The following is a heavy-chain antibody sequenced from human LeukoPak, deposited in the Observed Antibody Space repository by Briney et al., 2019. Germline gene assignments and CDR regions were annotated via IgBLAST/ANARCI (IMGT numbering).Heavy chain of an antibody. CDR1: GFTFSNYA. J-gene: IGHJ6*03. Sequence: GGSLRLSCAASGFTFSNYAMSWVRQAPGMGLEWVSTISVSGGGTHYADSVKGRFTISRDSSRNTVYLQMNSLRAEDTAIYYCAKVPRIAVAGYYYYYMDVWGKGTSVTVSS. V-gene: IGHV3-23*01. D-gene: IGHD6-19*01. CDR2: ISVSGGGT. CDR3: AKVPRIAVAGYYYYYMDV.